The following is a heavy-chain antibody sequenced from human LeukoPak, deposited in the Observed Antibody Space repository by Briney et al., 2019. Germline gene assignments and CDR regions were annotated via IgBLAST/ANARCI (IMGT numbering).Heavy chain of an antibody. CDR2: IIPILGIA. CDR1: GGTFSSYA. V-gene: IGHV1-69*04. D-gene: IGHD3-16*01. CDR3: ASGGNAFDI. J-gene: IGHJ3*02. Sequence: GSSVKVSCKASGGTFSSYAISWVRQAPGQGLEWMGRIIPILGIANYAQKFQGRITITADKATSTAYMELRSLSSEDTAVYYCASGGNAFDIWGQGTMVTVSS.